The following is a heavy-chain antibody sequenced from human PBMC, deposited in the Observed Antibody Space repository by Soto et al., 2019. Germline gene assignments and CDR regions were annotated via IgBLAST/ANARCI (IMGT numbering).Heavy chain of an antibody. CDR1: GGSISSFY. CDR2: IYSGGRN. CDR3: ARGSSRWDY. Sequence: ASETLSLTGTVSGGSISSFYWSWIRQPAGKGLEWIERIYSGGRNNYNPSLKSRVTMSVDTSKNQFSLRLSSVTAADTAMYYCARGSSRWDYWGQGTLVTVSS. V-gene: IGHV4-4*07. D-gene: IGHD6-13*01. J-gene: IGHJ4*02.